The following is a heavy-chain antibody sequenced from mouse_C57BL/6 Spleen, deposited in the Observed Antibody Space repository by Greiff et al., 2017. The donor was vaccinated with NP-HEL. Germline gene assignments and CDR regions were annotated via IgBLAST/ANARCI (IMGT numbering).Heavy chain of an antibody. D-gene: IGHD1-1*01. CDR2: ISDGGSYT. CDR1: GFTFSSYA. J-gene: IGHJ1*03. V-gene: IGHV5-4*01. CDR3: ARDSITTVVAPGGGYFDV. Sequence: EVMLVESGGGLVKPGGSLKLSCAASGFTFSSYAMSWVRQTPEKRLEWVATISDGGSYTYYPDNVKGRFTISRDNAKNNLYLQMSHLKSEDTAMYYCARDSITTVVAPGGGYFDVWGTGTTVTVSS.